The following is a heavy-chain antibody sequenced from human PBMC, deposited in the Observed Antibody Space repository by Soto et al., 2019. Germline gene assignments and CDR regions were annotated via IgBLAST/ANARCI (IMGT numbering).Heavy chain of an antibody. CDR3: ARFKVWLATNYFDY. J-gene: IGHJ4*02. V-gene: IGHV4-31*03. Sequence: QVQLQESGPGLVKPSQTLSLTCTVSGGSISSGGYYWSWIRQHPGKGLEWIGYIYYSGSTYYNPALKSRGTISVDESKNQFSLKLSSVTAADTAVYYCARFKVWLATNYFDYWGQGTLVTVSS. D-gene: IGHD6-19*01. CDR1: GGSISSGGYY. CDR2: IYYSGST.